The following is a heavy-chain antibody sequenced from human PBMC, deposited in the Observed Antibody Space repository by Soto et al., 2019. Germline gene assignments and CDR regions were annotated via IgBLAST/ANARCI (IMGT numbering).Heavy chain of an antibody. D-gene: IGHD3-22*01. J-gene: IGHJ4*02. CDR2: ISSSAYNT. V-gene: IGHV3-23*01. Sequence: EVQLLESGGGLVQPGGSLRLSCVASGFTFSTHAFSWVRQAPGKGLEWVSAISSSAYNTYYADSVKGRFTISRDNSKSTLYLQMNSLRAEDTAVYYCAEDLGYYDSSGHHDYWGQGALITVSS. CDR1: GFTFSTHA. CDR3: AEDLGYYDSSGHHDY.